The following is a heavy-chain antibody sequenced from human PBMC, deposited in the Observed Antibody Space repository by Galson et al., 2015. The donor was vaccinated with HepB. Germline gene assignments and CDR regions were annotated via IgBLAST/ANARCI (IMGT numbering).Heavy chain of an antibody. CDR1: GFTFSSYA. D-gene: IGHD1-26*01. CDR3: VKGEGTYSSYYPWAY. CDR2: ISGSGTST. Sequence: SLRLSCAASGFTFSSYAISWVRQAPGKGLEWVSGISGSGTSTYYGDSVKGRFTISRDNSKNTLYLQMNSLRAEDTAVYYCVKGEGTYSSYYPWAYWGQGTLVTVPS. V-gene: IGHV3-23*01. J-gene: IGHJ4*02.